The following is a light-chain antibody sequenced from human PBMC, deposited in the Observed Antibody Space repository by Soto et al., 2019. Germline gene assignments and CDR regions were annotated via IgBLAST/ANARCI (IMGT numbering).Light chain of an antibody. Sequence: EVVMTQSPAALSVSPGDKVSLSCRANQTISNMLAWYQQKPGQAPRLLIYAASTRATGVSARFSGSGSGTEFTLTISSLQSEDFTIYYCQYYNNWLATFGGGTTVDIK. V-gene: IGKV3-15*01. J-gene: IGKJ4*01. CDR1: QTISNM. CDR3: QYYNNWLAT. CDR2: AAS.